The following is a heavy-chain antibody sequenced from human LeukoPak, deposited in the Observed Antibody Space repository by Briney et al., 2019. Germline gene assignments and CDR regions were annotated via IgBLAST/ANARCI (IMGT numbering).Heavy chain of an antibody. V-gene: IGHV3-48*01. D-gene: IGHD1-26*01. Sequence: PGGSLRLSCAASGFTFSSYSMNWVRQAPGKGVEWVSYISSSSSTIYYADSVKGRFTISRDNAKNSLYLQMNSLRAEDTAVYYCARDWEDIVGALDAFDIWGQGTMVTVSS. J-gene: IGHJ3*02. CDR2: ISSSSSTI. CDR1: GFTFSSYS. CDR3: ARDWEDIVGALDAFDI.